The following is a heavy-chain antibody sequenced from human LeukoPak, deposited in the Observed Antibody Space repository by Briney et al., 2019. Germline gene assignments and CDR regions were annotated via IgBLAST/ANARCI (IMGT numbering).Heavy chain of an antibody. V-gene: IGHV4-34*01. D-gene: IGHD3-10*01. CDR1: GGSFSGYY. J-gene: IGHJ6*04. CDR3: ARGRITMVRGVGGYYYYGMDV. CDR2: INHSGST. Sequence: SETLSLTCAVYGGSFSGYYWSWIRQPPGKGLEWIGEINHSGSTNYNPSLKSRVTISVDTSKNQFSLKLSSVTAADTAVYYCARGRITMVRGVGGYYYYGMDVWGKGTTVTVSS.